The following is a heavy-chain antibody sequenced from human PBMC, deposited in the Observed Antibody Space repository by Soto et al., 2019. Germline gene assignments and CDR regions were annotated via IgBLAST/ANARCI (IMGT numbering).Heavy chain of an antibody. J-gene: IGHJ4*02. V-gene: IGHV4-34*01. CDR2: INHSGST. CDR1: GGSFSGSY. Sequence: QVQLQQWGAGLLKPSETLSLTCAVYGGSFSGSYWNWIRQPPGKGLEWIGEINHSGSTNYNPSLKXQITISVDTSKNQFSLKLTSVTAADTAVYYCHRWDSWGQGTLVTVSS. D-gene: IGHD2-15*01. CDR3: HRWDS.